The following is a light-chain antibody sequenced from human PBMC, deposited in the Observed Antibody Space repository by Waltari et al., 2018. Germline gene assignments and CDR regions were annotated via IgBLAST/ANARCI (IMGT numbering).Light chain of an antibody. Sequence: DLQLTQSPSSLPASVGDRVTITCQANQDISNHLNWYQQKAGKAPKILIYDASDLEAGAPSRFSGSGSGTDFTFNISRLQPEDVATYYCQHSDIPITFGQGTRLDTK. V-gene: IGKV1-33*01. CDR1: QDISNH. CDR2: DAS. J-gene: IGKJ5*01. CDR3: QHSDIPIT.